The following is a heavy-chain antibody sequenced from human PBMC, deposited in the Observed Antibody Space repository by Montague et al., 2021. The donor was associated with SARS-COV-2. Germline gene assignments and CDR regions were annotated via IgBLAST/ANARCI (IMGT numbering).Heavy chain of an antibody. CDR3: ARDRFDLGAGRQGTIDF. CDR2: MHFTGKT. CDR1: GDSITNHY. J-gene: IGHJ4*02. Sequence: SETLSLTCSVSGDSITNHYWSWIRQPAGKGLEWIGRMHFTGKTNFSPLFSSRLTMSADTSKNQFSLKLTSVTAADTAIYFCARDRFDLGAGRQGTIDFWGQGALVTVSS. D-gene: IGHD3-10*01. V-gene: IGHV4-4*07.